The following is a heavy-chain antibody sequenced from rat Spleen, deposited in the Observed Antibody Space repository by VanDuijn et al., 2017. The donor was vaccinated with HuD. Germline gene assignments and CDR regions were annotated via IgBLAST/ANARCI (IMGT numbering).Heavy chain of an antibody. D-gene: IGHD4-3*01. CDR1: GYSITSSYR. CDR2: INSAGST. J-gene: IGHJ3*01. V-gene: IGHV3-3*01. Sequence: EVQLQESGPGLVKPSQSLSLTCSVTGYSITSSYRWNWIRKFPGNKLEWMGYINSAGSTNYNPSLKSRISITRDTSKNQFFLHLNSVTTEDTATYYCARYIGNNSGFAYWGQGTLVTVSS. CDR3: ARYIGNNSGFAY.